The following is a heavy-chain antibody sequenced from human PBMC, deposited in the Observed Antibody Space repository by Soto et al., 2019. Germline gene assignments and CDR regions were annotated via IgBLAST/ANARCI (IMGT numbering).Heavy chain of an antibody. V-gene: IGHV4-34*01. CDR2: INHSGST. Sequence: SETLSLTCAVYGGSFSGYYWSWIRQPPGKGLEWIGEINHSGSTNYNPSLKGRVTISVDTSKNQFSLKLSSVTAADTAVYYCARASAPDLLYYFDYWGQGTLVTVSS. CDR3: ARASAPDLLYYFDY. J-gene: IGHJ4*02. CDR1: GGSFSGYY.